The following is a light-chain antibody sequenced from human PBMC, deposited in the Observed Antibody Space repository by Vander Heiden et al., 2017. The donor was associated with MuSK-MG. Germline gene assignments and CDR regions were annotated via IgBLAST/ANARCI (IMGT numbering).Light chain of an antibody. CDR2: GAS. CDR1: QSVVTPF. J-gene: IGKJ2*01. V-gene: IGKV3-20*01. Sequence: SVFTQSAGTLSLSPGQTATLSCRASQSVVTPFLSWYQQKPGQAPRLLIYGASSRAPGIPDRFSGSWSGTDFTLTISRLEFEDSAVYYCHQDGSSHHTFGHGTKLEIK. CDR3: HQDGSSHHT.